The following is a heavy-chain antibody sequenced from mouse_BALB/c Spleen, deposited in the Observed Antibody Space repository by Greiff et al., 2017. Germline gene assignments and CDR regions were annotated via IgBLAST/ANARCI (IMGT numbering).Heavy chain of an antibody. CDR2: ISSGGST. V-gene: IGHV5-6-5*01. D-gene: IGHD2-1*01. CDR1: GFTFSSYA. Sequence: EVHLVESGGGLVKPGGSLKLSCAASGFTFSSYAMSWVRQTPEKRLEWVASISSGGSTYYPDSVKGRFTISRDNARNILYLQMSSLRSEDTAMYYCARGDYYGTRGFADWGQGTLVTVSA. CDR3: ARGDYYGTRGFAD. J-gene: IGHJ3*01.